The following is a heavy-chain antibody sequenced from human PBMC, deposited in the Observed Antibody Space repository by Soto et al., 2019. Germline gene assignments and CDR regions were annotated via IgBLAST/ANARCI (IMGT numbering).Heavy chain of an antibody. CDR3: AKDFPSGSSRYDRFDP. V-gene: IGHV3-30*18. CDR2: ISHDGSTK. CDR1: GFTFSLYG. J-gene: IGHJ5*02. D-gene: IGHD6-19*01. Sequence: QVQLVESGGGVVQPGRSLRLSCAASGFTFSLYGIHWVRQAPGKGLEWLAVISHDGSTKYCADSVKGRFTVSRDNSKNSVYLQMNSLRGEDTAIYYCAKDFPSGSSRYDRFDPWGLGTSVIVS.